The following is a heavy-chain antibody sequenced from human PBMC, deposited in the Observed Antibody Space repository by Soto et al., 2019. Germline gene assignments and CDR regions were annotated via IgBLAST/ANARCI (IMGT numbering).Heavy chain of an antibody. CDR3: ATETIAATFAEYLDH. CDR1: GFTFSNYG. D-gene: IGHD2-21*01. Sequence: EVQLLESGGGLIQPGGSLRLSCEASGFTFSNYGMTWVRLAPGKGLEWVSTISGSGGRTFYADPVKGRFTISRDNSKNPLYLQMNVMRADAAAVYYYATETIAATFAEYLDHWPQRTLATIPS. J-gene: IGHJ1*01. CDR2: ISGSGGRT. V-gene: IGHV3-23*01.